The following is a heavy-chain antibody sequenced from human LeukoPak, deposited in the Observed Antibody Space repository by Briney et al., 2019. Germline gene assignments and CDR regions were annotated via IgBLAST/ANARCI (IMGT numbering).Heavy chain of an antibody. CDR2: IYHSGST. D-gene: IGHD1-7*01. Sequence: SETLSLTCAVSGGSISSSNWWSWVRQPPGKGLEWIGEIYHSGSTNYNPSLKSRVTISVDKSKNQFSLKLGSVTAADTAVYYCARDSGTTGEVKFDPWGQGTLVTVSS. CDR3: ARDSGTTGEVKFDP. CDR1: GGSISSSNW. J-gene: IGHJ5*02. V-gene: IGHV4-4*02.